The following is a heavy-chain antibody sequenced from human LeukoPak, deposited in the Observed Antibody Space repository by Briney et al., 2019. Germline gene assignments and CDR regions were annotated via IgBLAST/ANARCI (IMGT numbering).Heavy chain of an antibody. Sequence: GGSLRLSCAASGFTFSSYVMHWVRQAPGQGLEWVSSIDGRSTDIYYADSVKGRFTISRDNAKNSLYLQMHSLRAEDTAVYYCARRGYYDSSGYDYWGQGTLVTVSS. J-gene: IGHJ4*02. CDR1: GFTFSSYV. CDR3: ARRGYYDSSGYDY. V-gene: IGHV3-21*01. D-gene: IGHD3-22*01. CDR2: IDGRSTDI.